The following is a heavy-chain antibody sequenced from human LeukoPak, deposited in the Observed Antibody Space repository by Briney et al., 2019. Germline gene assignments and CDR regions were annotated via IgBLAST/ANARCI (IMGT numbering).Heavy chain of an antibody. J-gene: IGHJ4*02. CDR3: AKGSRGTYPYYFDY. CDR1: GFTFSSYG. CDR2: ISGSGGST. Sequence: GGSLRLSCAASGFTFSSYGMSWVRQAPGKGLEWVSTISGSGGSTYYADSVKGRFTISRDNSKNTLYVQLTSLRAEDTAVYYCAKGSRGTYPYYFDYWGQGALVTVSS. D-gene: IGHD3-10*01. V-gene: IGHV3-23*01.